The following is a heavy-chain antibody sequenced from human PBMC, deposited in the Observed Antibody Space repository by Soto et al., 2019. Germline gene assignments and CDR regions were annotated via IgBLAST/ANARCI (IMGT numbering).Heavy chain of an antibody. CDR1: GFTFSNSA. J-gene: IGHJ4*02. CDR2: IVVGSGNT. CDR3: ARDTSHYFDH. Sequence: SVKVSCKASGFTFSNSAVQWVRQARGQRLEWLGWIVVGSGNTNYAQKFQDRVTMTTDTAATTAYMELRSLTSDDSAMYFCARDTSHYFDHWGQGILVTVSS. D-gene: IGHD2-2*01. V-gene: IGHV1-58*01.